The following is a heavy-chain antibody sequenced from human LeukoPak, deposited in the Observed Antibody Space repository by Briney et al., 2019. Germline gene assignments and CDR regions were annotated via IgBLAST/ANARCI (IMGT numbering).Heavy chain of an antibody. CDR2: IYHSGST. J-gene: IGHJ3*02. D-gene: IGHD3-3*01. V-gene: IGHV4-38-2*01. CDR1: GYSINSGYY. Sequence: SETLSLTCGVSGYSINSGYYWGWIRQPPGKGLEWIGSIYHSGSTYYNASLKSRVTISVDTSKNQFSLRLSFVTAADTAVYYCARQVFWSGYDAFDIWGQGTMVTVS. CDR3: ARQVFWSGYDAFDI.